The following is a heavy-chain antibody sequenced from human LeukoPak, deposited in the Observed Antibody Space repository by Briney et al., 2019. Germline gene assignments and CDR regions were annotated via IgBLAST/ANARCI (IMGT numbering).Heavy chain of an antibody. Sequence: GRSLRLSCAASGLTFSSYDKHWVRQAPGKGLEWVAVISYDGSNKYYADSVKGRFTISRDNSKNTLYLQMNSLRAEDTAVYYCARDLGYYYYMDVWGKGTTVTVSS. V-gene: IGHV3-30*01. CDR1: GLTFSSYD. J-gene: IGHJ6*03. CDR3: ARDLGYYYYMDV. CDR2: ISYDGSNK. D-gene: IGHD3-10*01.